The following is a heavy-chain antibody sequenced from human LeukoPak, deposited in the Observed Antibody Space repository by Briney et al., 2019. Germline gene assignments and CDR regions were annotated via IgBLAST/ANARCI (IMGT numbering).Heavy chain of an antibody. CDR2: IYYSGST. V-gene: IGHV4-59*01. J-gene: IGHJ3*02. Sequence: SETLSLTCTVSGGSISSYYWSWIRQPPGKGLEWIGYIYYSGSTNYNPSLKSRVTISVDTSKNQFSLKLSSVTAADTAVYYCALSGYRRAFDIWGQGAMVTVSS. CDR3: ALSGYRRAFDI. D-gene: IGHD3-3*01. CDR1: GGSISSYY.